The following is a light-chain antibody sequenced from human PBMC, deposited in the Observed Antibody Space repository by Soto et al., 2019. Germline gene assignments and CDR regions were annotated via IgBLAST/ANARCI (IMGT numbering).Light chain of an antibody. CDR3: QQYNNWPPIT. CDR2: DAS. J-gene: IGKJ5*01. Sequence: ESVLIESPATLSLSPGERATLSCRASQSVSSYLAWYQQKPGQAPRLLIYDASNRATGIPARFSGSGSGTEFTLTISSLQSEDFAVYYCQQYNNWPPITFAQGTRLQI. CDR1: QSVSSY. V-gene: IGKV3-11*01.